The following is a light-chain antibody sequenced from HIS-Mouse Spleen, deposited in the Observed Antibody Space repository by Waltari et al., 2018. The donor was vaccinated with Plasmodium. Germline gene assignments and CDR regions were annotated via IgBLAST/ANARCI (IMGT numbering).Light chain of an antibody. CDR2: EDS. CDR1: SLPDNN. J-gene: IGLJ3*02. CDR3: YSTDSSGNHRV. Sequence: SYELTQPPSVSVSPGQTARITCLGDSLPDNNANLSQQKSGQAPVLVIYEDSKRPPGIPDRFSGSSSGTMATLTISRAQVEDEADYYCYSTDSSGNHRVFGGGTKLTVL. V-gene: IGLV3-10*01.